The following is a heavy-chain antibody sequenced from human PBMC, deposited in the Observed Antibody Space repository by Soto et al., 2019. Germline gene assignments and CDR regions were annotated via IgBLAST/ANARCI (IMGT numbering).Heavy chain of an antibody. J-gene: IGHJ4*02. V-gene: IGHV3-72*01. CDR1: GFTFRDHY. CDR2: TRNKPNSYTT. CDR3: GSEWFGQLKYFDY. Sequence: EVQLVGSGGGLVQPGGSLRLSCAASGFTFRDHYMDWVAQAPGKGLEWVARTRNKPNSYTTEYAPSVKGRFTISRDDSKNSLYLQMNSLKTEDTAVYYCGSEWFGQLKYFDYWGQGTLVTVSS. D-gene: IGHD3-10*01.